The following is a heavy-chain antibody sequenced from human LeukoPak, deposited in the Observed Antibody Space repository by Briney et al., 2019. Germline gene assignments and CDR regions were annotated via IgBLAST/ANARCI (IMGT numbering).Heavy chain of an antibody. CDR2: INEDGSGA. CDR1: AFTFSSYW. Sequence: GGSLTLACAASAFTFSSYWMSWVRQAPGKGLEWVANINEDGSGANYVGSVKGRFTSSRDNAKNSLYLQMNSLRVEDTAVYYCARDLLRGGSRPSTGCWGQGTLVTVSS. V-gene: IGHV3-7*01. CDR3: ARDLLRGGSRPSTGC. J-gene: IGHJ4*02. D-gene: IGHD1-26*01.